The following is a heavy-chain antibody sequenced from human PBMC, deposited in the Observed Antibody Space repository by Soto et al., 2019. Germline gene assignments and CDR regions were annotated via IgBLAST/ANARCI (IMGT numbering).Heavy chain of an antibody. V-gene: IGHV3-74*01. J-gene: IGHJ4*02. Sequence: PGGSLRLSCAASGFNFGNNWMHWVRQAPGKGLEWVSRMNSDGRTTNYADSVKGRFTVSRDNAKNTLYLQMNSLRAEDTAVYYCATDDVDYWGPGTLVTVSS. CDR1: GFNFGNNW. CDR2: MNSDGRTT. D-gene: IGHD1-1*01. CDR3: ATDDVDY.